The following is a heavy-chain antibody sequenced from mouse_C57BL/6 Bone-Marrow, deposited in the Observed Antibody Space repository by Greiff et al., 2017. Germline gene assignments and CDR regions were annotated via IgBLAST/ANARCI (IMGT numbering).Heavy chain of an antibody. CDR1: GYTFTSYW. V-gene: IGHV1-5*01. Sequence: VQLKQSGTVLARPGASVKMSCKTSGYTFTSYWMHWVKQRPGQGLEWIGAIYPGNSDTSYNQKFKGKDKLTAVTSASTAYMELSSLTNEDSAVYYCTSSSGCAYWGQGTLVTVSA. J-gene: IGHJ3*01. CDR2: IYPGNSDT. D-gene: IGHD3-2*02. CDR3: TSSSGCAY.